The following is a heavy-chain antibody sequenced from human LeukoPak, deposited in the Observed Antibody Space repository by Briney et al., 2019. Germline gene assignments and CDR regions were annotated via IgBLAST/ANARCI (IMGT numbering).Heavy chain of an antibody. Sequence: SETLSLTCTVSGGSISSYYWSWIRQPPGKGLEWIGYIYYSGSTNYNPSLKSRVTISVDTSKNQFSLKLSSVTAADTAVYYCAREVRGAWIDYWGQGTLVTVSS. J-gene: IGHJ4*02. V-gene: IGHV4-59*12. CDR1: GGSISSYY. CDR3: AREVRGAWIDY. D-gene: IGHD3-10*01. CDR2: IYYSGST.